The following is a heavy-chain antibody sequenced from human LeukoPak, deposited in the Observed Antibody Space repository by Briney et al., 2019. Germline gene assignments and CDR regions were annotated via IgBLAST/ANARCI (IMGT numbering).Heavy chain of an antibody. D-gene: IGHD1-14*01. Sequence: PGGSLRLSCAASGFTFSDYYMSWIRQAPGNGLEWVSYISSSGSTIYYADSVKGRFTISRDNAKNSLYLQMNSLRAEDTAVYYCARDMSIGPTGYYYYGMDVWGQGTTVTVSS. CDR2: ISSSGSTI. V-gene: IGHV3-11*01. J-gene: IGHJ6*02. CDR3: ARDMSIGPTGYYYYGMDV. CDR1: GFTFSDYY.